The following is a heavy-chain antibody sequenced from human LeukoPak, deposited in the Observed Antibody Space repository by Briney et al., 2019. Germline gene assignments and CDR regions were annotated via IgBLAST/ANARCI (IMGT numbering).Heavy chain of an antibody. CDR3: ARGGDSSGSIRSAFDI. Sequence: GGSLRLSCAASGFTVSSNYMSCVRQAPGKGLEWVSVISSSGITYSADSVKGRFTISRDNSKNMVCLQMNSLRAEDTAVYYCARGGDSSGSIRSAFDIWGQGTMVTVSS. V-gene: IGHV3-53*01. CDR2: ISSSGIT. D-gene: IGHD3-22*01. CDR1: GFTVSSNY. J-gene: IGHJ3*02.